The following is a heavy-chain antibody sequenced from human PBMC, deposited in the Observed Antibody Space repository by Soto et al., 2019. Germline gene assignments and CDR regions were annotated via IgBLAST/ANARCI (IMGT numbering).Heavy chain of an antibody. Sequence: QVQLVQSGAEVKKPGASVKVSCKASGYTFTNYDINWVRQATGQGLEWMGWMNPNGGNTGYAPEFQGRVTITRDTSTNTAYMELRSLRSDDTAMYYCARGIYPSRAVHYYYDSWGQGTLITVSS. CDR1: GYTFTNYD. CDR2: MNPNGGNT. D-gene: IGHD6-19*01. CDR3: ARGIYPSRAVHYYYDS. V-gene: IGHV1-8*01. J-gene: IGHJ4*02.